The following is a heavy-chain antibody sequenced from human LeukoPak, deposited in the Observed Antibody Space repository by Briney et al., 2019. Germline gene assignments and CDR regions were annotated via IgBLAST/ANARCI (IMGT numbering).Heavy chain of an antibody. J-gene: IGHJ4*02. CDR3: ARESRDLTTVTTFDY. D-gene: IGHD4-17*01. V-gene: IGHV1-69*13. CDR2: IIPIFGTA. Sequence: SVKVSCKASGGTFSSYAISWVRQAPGQGLEWMGGIIPIFGTANYAQKFQGRVTITADESTSIAYMELSSLRSEDTAVYYCARESRDLTTVTTFDYWGQGTLVTVSS. CDR1: GGTFSSYA.